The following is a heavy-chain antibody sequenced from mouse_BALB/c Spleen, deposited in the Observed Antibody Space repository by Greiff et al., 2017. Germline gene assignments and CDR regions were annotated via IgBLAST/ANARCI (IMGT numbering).Heavy chain of an antibody. D-gene: IGHD2-10*02. CDR2: ISYSGST. CDR3: ARREYGNFYYFDY. J-gene: IGHJ2*01. Sequence: VQLKESGPGLVKPSQSLSLTCTVTGYSITSDYAWNWIRQFPGNKLEWMGYISYSGSTSYNPSLKSRISITRDTSKNQFFLQLNSVTTEDTATYYCARREYGNFYYFDYWGQGTTLTVSS. V-gene: IGHV3-2*02. CDR1: GYSITSDYA.